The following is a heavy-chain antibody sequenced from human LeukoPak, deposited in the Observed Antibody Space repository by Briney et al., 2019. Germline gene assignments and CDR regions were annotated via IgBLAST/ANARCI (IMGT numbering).Heavy chain of an antibody. D-gene: IGHD6-6*01. CDR1: GFTFSSYA. V-gene: IGHV3-23*01. J-gene: IGHJ4*02. CDR2: ISGSGGIT. CDR3: AKASPPRRIAARPGDHFDY. Sequence: PGGSLRLSCAASGFTFSSYAMSWVRQAPGKGLEWVSAISGSGGITYYADSVKGRFTISRDNSKNTLYLQMNSLRAEDTAVYYCAKASPPRRIAARPGDHFDYWGQGTLVTVSS.